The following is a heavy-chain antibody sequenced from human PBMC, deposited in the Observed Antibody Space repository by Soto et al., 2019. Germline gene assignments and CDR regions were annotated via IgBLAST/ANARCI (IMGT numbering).Heavy chain of an antibody. J-gene: IGHJ4*02. Sequence: QVHLVQSGAEVKKPGASVKVSCKGSRYGFTTYGITWVRQAPGQGLEWMAWISAHNGNTNYAQKLQGRVTVTRDTSTSTAYTELRSLRSDDTAVYYCARGRYGDYWGQGALVTVSS. D-gene: IGHD1-1*01. CDR2: ISAHNGNT. CDR3: ARGRYGDY. V-gene: IGHV1-18*01. CDR1: RYGFTTYG.